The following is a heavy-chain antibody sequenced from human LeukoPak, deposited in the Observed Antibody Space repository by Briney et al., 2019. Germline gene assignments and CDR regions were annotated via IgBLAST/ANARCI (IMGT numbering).Heavy chain of an antibody. J-gene: IGHJ4*02. CDR3: ARGEGYSYGYPY. Sequence: SETLSLTCAVYGGSFSGYYWSWIRQPPGKGLEWIGEINHSGSTNYNPSLKSRVTISVDTSKNQFSLKLSSVTAADTAVYYCARGEGYSYGYPYWGQGTPVTVSS. CDR1: GGSFSGYY. D-gene: IGHD5-18*01. CDR2: INHSGST. V-gene: IGHV4-34*01.